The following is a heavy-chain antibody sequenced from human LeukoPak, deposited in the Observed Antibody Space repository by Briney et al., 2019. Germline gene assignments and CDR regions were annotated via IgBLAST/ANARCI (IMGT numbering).Heavy chain of an antibody. CDR2: IYHSGTT. J-gene: IGHJ6*03. Sequence: SQTLSLTCTVSIGSISSGGYYWTWIRRTPGKGLEWIAYIYHSGTTYYNPSLKSRVTISVDTSKNQFSLKLSSVTAADTAVYYCARAAREYCSSTSCYNYYYYYMDVWGKGTTVTVSS. CDR3: ARAAREYCSSTSCYNYYYYYMDV. CDR1: IGSISSGGYY. V-gene: IGHV4-30-2*01. D-gene: IGHD2-2*02.